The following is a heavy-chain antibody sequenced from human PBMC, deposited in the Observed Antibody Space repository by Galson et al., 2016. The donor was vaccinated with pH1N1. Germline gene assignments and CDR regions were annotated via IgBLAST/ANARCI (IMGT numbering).Heavy chain of an antibody. Sequence: SLRLSCAASGFTFSTYSMNWVRQAPGKGLEWISASSTTSYMYYADSVKGRFTISRDNAKNSLYLQMNNLRGDATAVYYCVREGGYCVLWGRGTLVTVSS. D-gene: IGHD1-26*01. CDR1: GFTFSTYS. CDR2: SSTTSYM. J-gene: IGHJ2*01. CDR3: VREGGYCVL. V-gene: IGHV3-21*01.